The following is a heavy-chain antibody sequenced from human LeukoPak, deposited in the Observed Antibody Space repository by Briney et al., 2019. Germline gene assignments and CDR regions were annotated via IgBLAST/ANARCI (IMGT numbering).Heavy chain of an antibody. CDR2: TYPGDSDT. CDR3: ARGQWLRDSWWLDP. V-gene: IGHV5-51*01. CDR1: GYSFTSYW. Sequence: GESLKFSCKGSGYSFTSYWIGWVRQMPGKGLEWMGITYPGDSDTRYSPSFQGQVTIPADKSISTAYLQWSSLKASDTAMYYCARGQWLRDSWWLDPWGQGTLVTVSS. D-gene: IGHD5-12*01. J-gene: IGHJ5*02.